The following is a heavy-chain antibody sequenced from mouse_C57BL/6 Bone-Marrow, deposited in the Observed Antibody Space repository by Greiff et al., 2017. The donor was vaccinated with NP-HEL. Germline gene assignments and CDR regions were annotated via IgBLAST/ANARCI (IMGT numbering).Heavy chain of an antibody. Sequence: EVQLQQSGPELVKPGASVKISCKASGYTFTDYYMNWVKQSHGKSLEWIGDINPNNGGTSYNQKFKGKATLTVDKSSSTAYMELRSLTSEDSAVYYCARYPHPLHYYGSSYGYYAMDYWGQGTSVTVSS. J-gene: IGHJ4*01. D-gene: IGHD1-1*01. CDR2: INPNNGGT. CDR1: GYTFTDYY. CDR3: ARYPHPLHYYGSSYGYYAMDY. V-gene: IGHV1-26*01.